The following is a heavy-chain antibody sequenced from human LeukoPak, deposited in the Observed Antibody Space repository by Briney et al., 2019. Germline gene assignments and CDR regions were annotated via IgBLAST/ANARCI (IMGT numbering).Heavy chain of an antibody. D-gene: IGHD2-2*01. J-gene: IGHJ3*02. CDR1: GFTFSSYG. CDR3: KVVSDGGDAFVI. CDR2: LWYDGRNK. Sequence: GGPLRLSCAASGFTFSSYGMLCVREAPGKGLEWVAVLWYDGRNKYYADSVKGRFTSSRDNSRNALYLQMNSLRAEDTAVYYCKVVSDGGDAFVIWGEGAMVTVSS. V-gene: IGHV3-33*01.